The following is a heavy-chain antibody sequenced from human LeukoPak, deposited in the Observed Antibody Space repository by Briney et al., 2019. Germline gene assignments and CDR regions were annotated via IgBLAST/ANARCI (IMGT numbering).Heavy chain of an antibody. V-gene: IGHV4-34*01. CDR1: GGSFSGYY. J-gene: IGHJ3*02. CDR3: ARVSAALDAFDI. D-gene: IGHD6-6*01. Sequence: SETLSLTCAVYGGSFSGYYWSWIRQPPGKGLEWFGEINHSESTNYNPSLKSRVTISVDTSKNQFSLKLSSVTAADTAVYYCARVSAALDAFDIWGQGTMVTVSS. CDR2: INHSEST.